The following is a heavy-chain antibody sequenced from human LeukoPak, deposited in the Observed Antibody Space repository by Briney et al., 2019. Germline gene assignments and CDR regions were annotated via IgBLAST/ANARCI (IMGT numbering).Heavy chain of an antibody. J-gene: IGHJ4*02. CDR3: ARDSVWGFLEWLSTPTLDY. CDR2: ISYDGSNK. V-gene: IGHV3-30-3*01. D-gene: IGHD3-3*01. Sequence: GGSLRLSCAASGFTFSSYAMHWVRQAPGKGLEWVAVISYDGSNKYYADSVKGRFTISRDNSKNTLYLQMNSLRAEDTAVYYCARDSVWGFLEWLSTPTLDYWGQGTLVTVSS. CDR1: GFTFSSYA.